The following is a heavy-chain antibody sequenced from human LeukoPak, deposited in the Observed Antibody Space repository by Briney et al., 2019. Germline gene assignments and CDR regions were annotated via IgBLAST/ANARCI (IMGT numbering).Heavy chain of an antibody. D-gene: IGHD6-13*01. J-gene: IGHJ4*02. Sequence: PGGSLRLSCAASGFTFSSYAMSWVRQAPGKGLEWVSGISGSGGSTYYADSVKGRFTISRDNSKNTLYLQMNSLRAEDTAVYYCAKDGIAASGNDYFDYWGQGTLVTVSS. V-gene: IGHV3-23*01. CDR1: GFTFSSYA. CDR2: ISGSGGST. CDR3: AKDGIAASGNDYFDY.